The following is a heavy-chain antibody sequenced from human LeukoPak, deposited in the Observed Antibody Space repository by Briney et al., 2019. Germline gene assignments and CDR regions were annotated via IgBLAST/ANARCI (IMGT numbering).Heavy chain of an antibody. D-gene: IGHD3-10*01. CDR1: GGTFSSYA. V-gene: IGHV1-69*04. CDR3: ARGGRGWFGELSQTMGIDY. J-gene: IGHJ4*02. CDR2: IIPILGIA. Sequence: ASVKVSCKASGGTFSSYAISWVRQAPGQGREWMGRIIPILGIANYAQKFQGRVTITADKSTSTAYMELSRLRAEDTAVYYCARGGRGWFGELSQTMGIDYWGQGTLVTVSS.